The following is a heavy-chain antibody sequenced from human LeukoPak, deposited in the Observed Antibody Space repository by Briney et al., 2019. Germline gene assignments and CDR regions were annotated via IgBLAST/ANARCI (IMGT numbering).Heavy chain of an antibody. D-gene: IGHD4-17*01. J-gene: IGHJ2*01. V-gene: IGHV4-59*01. CDR2: IYYSGST. CDR3: ARGLARTTTVTTFVHRRYWYFDL. Sequence: PSETLSLTCTVSGGSISSYYWSWIRQPPGKGLEWIGYIYYSGSTNYNPSLKSRVTISVDTSKNQFSLKLSSVTAADTAVYYCARGLARTTTVTTFVHRRYWYFDLWGRGTLVTVSP. CDR1: GGSISSYY.